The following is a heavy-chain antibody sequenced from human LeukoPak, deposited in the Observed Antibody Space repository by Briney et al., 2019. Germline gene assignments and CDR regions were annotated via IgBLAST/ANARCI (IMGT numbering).Heavy chain of an antibody. CDR2: ISGSGGST. Sequence: GGSLRLSCAASGFTFSSYGMSWVRQAPGKGLEWVSAISGSGGSTYYADSVKGRFTISRDNSKNTLYLQMNSLRAEDTAVYYCAKTSVIGFYYYSMDVWGKGTTVTISS. CDR1: GFTFSSYG. V-gene: IGHV3-23*01. CDR3: AKTSVIGFYYYSMDV. D-gene: IGHD3-16*02. J-gene: IGHJ6*03.